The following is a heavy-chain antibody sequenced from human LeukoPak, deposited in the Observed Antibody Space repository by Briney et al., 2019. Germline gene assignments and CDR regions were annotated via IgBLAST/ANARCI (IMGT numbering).Heavy chain of an antibody. V-gene: IGHV3-66*01. Sequence: GGSLRLSCAASGFTVSSNYMSWVRQAPGKGLEWVSVIYSGGSTYYADSVKGRFTISRDNSKNTLYLQMNSLRAEDTSVYYCARDLIALAAIASSFDYWGQGTLVTVSS. CDR2: IYSGGST. J-gene: IGHJ4*02. CDR1: GFTVSSNY. CDR3: ARDLIALAAIASSFDY. D-gene: IGHD2-2*02.